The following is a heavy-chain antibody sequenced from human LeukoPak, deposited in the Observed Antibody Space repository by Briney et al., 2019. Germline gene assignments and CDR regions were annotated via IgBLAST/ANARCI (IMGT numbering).Heavy chain of an antibody. CDR2: ISAYNGNT. Sequence: ASVKVSCKASGYTFTSYGISWVRQAPGQGLEWMGWISAYNGNTNYAQKFQGRVTITTDESTSTAYMELSSLRSEDTAVYYCARVRIESWEFRDWGQGTLVTVSS. J-gene: IGHJ1*01. D-gene: IGHD1-26*01. V-gene: IGHV1-18*01. CDR1: GYTFTSYG. CDR3: ARVRIESWEFRD.